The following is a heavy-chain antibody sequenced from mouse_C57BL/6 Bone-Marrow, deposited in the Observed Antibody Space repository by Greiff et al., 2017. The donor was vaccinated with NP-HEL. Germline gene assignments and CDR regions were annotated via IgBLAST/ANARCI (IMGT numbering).Heavy chain of an antibody. Sequence: EVQLQESGGGLVQPGGSLKLSCAASGFTFSDYYMYWVRQTPEKRLEWVAYISNGGGSTYYPDTVKGRFTISRDNAKNTLYLQMSRLKSEDTAMYYCASPNYYGSSYKAWFAYWGQGTLVTVSA. D-gene: IGHD1-1*01. J-gene: IGHJ3*01. CDR3: ASPNYYGSSYKAWFAY. CDR2: ISNGGGST. CDR1: GFTFSDYY. V-gene: IGHV5-12*01.